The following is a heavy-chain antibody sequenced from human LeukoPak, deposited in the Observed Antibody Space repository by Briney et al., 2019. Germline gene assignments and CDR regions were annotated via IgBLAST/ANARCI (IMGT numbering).Heavy chain of an antibody. D-gene: IGHD4-11*01. CDR1: GFTFSSYW. J-gene: IGHJ4*02. CDR3: XRGGAYSNSNTDY. CDR2: INTDGSST. Sequence: GGSLKVSCTASGFTFSSYWMHWVRQAPGKGLEWVSRINTDGSSTTYADSVKGRFTISRDNAKNTVYLQMNSLRAEDTAVYYCXRGGAYSNSNTDYWGQGTLVTVSS. V-gene: IGHV3-74*01.